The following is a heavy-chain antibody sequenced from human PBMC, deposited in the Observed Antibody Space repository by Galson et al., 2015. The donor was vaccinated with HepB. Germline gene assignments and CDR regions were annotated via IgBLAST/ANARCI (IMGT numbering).Heavy chain of an antibody. Sequence: SLRLSCAASGFSFSTSWMTWARQAPGMGLQWVANIKQDGSEKYYVDSVKGRFTVSRDNAKNSLYLQMNTLRAEDTAVYYCARLGTDSDSRGYYYGKWFDPWGQGTLVTVSS. V-gene: IGHV3-7*03. CDR3: ARLGTDSDSRGYYYGKWFDP. J-gene: IGHJ5*02. CDR2: IKQDGSEK. D-gene: IGHD3-22*01. CDR1: GFSFSTSW.